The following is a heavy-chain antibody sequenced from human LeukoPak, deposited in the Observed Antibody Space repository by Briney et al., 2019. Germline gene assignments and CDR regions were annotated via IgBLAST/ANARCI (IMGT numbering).Heavy chain of an antibody. Sequence: ASVKASCKPYGYTFTSYEINWELHATGPGLESIVCMNPNSGNTDYAQKFQRRVTITRNTSISTPYIELASLRSEDTAGYYLARNRVDYYDRSGYYGGFDYWGQGTMVTVCS. CDR3: ARNRVDYYDRSGYYGGFDY. D-gene: IGHD3-22*01. CDR2: MNPNSGNT. V-gene: IGHV1-8*01. J-gene: IGHJ4*02. CDR1: GYTFTSYE.